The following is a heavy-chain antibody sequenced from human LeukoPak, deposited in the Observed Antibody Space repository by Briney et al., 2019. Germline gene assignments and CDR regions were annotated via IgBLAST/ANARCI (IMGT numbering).Heavy chain of an antibody. CDR2: INASGGST. D-gene: IGHD5-18*01. Sequence: ASVKVSCKASGYTFTSYYMHWVRQAPGQGLEWMAIINASGGSTSNAQNFQGRVTVTRDTSTSTIYMELSSLRSEDTAVYFCARGGMGIQLWSFDYWGQGTLVTASS. CDR1: GYTFTSYY. CDR3: ARGGMGIQLWSFDY. V-gene: IGHV1-46*01. J-gene: IGHJ4*02.